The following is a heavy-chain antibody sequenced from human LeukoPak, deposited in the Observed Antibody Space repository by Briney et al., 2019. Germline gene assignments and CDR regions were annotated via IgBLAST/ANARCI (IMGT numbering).Heavy chain of an antibody. CDR1: GGSISSYY. V-gene: IGHV4-59*01. CDR2: IYNSGNS. J-gene: IGHJ3*02. Sequence: SETLSLTCTVSGGSISSYYWSWIRQPPGKGLEWIGYIYNSGNSNYNPSLKSRVTISVDTSKNQSSLKLSSVTAADTAVYYCARSGDYGDAFDIWGQGTMVTVSS. CDR3: ARSGDYGDAFDI. D-gene: IGHD4-17*01.